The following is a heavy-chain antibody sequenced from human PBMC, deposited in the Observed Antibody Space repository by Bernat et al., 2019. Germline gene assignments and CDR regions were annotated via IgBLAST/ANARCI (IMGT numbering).Heavy chain of an antibody. D-gene: IGHD4-17*01. Sequence: EVQLVESGGGLIQPGGSLRLSCAASGFTVSSNYMSWVRQAPGKGLEWVSVIYSSGSTYYADSVKGRFTISRDNSKNTLYLQMNSLRAEDTAMYYCARERGHTVTSPHAFDIWGQGTMVTVSS. V-gene: IGHV3-53*01. CDR1: GFTVSSNY. CDR2: IYSSGST. J-gene: IGHJ3*02. CDR3: ARERGHTVTSPHAFDI.